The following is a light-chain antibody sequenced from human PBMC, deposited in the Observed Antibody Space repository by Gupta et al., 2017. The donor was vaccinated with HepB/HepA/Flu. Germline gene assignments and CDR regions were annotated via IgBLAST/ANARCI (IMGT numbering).Light chain of an antibody. CDR2: RAS. CDR3: QQYYSLPRR. V-gene: IGKV4-1*01. J-gene: IGKJ2*04. Sequence: DIVVPQSPDSLAVSLGERATINCKSSQSVLYSSNNNNYLAWYQQKPGQPPKLLIYRASTRESGVPDRFSGSGSETDFTLTISSLQAEDVAVYYCQQYYSLPRRFGQGTKLEIK. CDR1: QSVLYSSNNNNY.